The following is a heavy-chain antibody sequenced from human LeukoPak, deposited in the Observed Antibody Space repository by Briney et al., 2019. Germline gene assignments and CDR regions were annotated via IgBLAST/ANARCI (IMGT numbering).Heavy chain of an antibody. Sequence: GGSLRLSCAASGFTFSSYGMHWVRQAPGKGLEWVAVIWYDGSNKYYADSVKGRFTISRDSSKNTLYLQMNSLRAEDTAVYYCARDKRVPYSSSCPDYWGQGTLVTVSS. J-gene: IGHJ4*02. V-gene: IGHV3-33*01. D-gene: IGHD6-13*01. CDR1: GFTFSSYG. CDR2: IWYDGSNK. CDR3: ARDKRVPYSSSCPDY.